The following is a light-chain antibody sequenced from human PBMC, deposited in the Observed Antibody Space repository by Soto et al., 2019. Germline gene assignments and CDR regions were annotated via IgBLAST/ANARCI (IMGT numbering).Light chain of an antibody. CDR1: QSLLHRNGYNY. CDR3: MQALQTPLYT. CDR2: LGS. V-gene: IGKV2-28*01. J-gene: IGKJ2*01. Sequence: DIVMTQSPLSLPVTPGEPASISCRSSQSLLHRNGYNYLDWYLQKPGQSPQLLIYLGSNRASGVPDRVSGSGSGADFTLKISRVEAEDVGVYYCMQALQTPLYTFGQGTKVDMK.